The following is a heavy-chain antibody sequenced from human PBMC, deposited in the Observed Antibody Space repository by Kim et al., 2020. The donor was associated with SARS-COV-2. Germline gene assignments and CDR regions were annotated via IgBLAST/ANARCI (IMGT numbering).Heavy chain of an antibody. D-gene: IGHD3-10*01. CDR2: INPSGGST. CDR3: ARGTWGGGGWGYGSGQYNRFDP. V-gene: IGHV1-46*03. CDR1: GYTFTSSH. Sequence: ASVKVSCKASGYTFTSSHIHWVRQAPGQGLEWMGVINPSGGSTTYAQKLQGRVIMTRDTSTGTVYMELSSLRSEDTALYYCARGTWGGGGWGYGSGQYNRFDPWGQGTLVTVSS. J-gene: IGHJ5*02.